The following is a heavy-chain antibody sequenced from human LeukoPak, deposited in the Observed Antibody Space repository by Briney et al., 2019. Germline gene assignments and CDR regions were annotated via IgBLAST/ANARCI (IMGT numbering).Heavy chain of an antibody. Sequence: GGSLRLSCDASGFSINTYTMYWVRQAPGQGLEWVSGIRNSDGMTYYADSVRGRFTISRDNAKNSLYLQMDSLRAEDTAVYYCATGYQYYDYYYMDVWGKGTTVTISS. CDR2: IRNSDGMT. CDR1: GFSINTYT. CDR3: ATGYQYYDYYYMDV. D-gene: IGHD6-25*01. V-gene: IGHV3-23*01. J-gene: IGHJ6*03.